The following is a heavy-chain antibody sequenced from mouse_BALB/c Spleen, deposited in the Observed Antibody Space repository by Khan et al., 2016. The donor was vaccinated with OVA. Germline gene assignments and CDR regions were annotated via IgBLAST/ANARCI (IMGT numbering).Heavy chain of an antibody. V-gene: IGHV2-9*02. J-gene: IGHJ2*01. CDR2: IWAGGST. D-gene: IGHD3-3*01. Sequence: QVQLQQSGPGLVAPSQSLSITCTVYGYSLTRYGVHWVRQPPGKGLEWLGLIWAGGSTNYNWALMSRLSISIDNSTSLVFVIMNSLQTDDTALYYCDRSKYLARYWGQGTTLTVSS. CDR1: GYSLTRYG. CDR3: DRSKYLARY.